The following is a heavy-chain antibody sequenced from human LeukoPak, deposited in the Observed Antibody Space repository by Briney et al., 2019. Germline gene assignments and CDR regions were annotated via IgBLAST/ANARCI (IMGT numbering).Heavy chain of an antibody. CDR3: TRHTPVRLSSGYYFGMDV. CDR1: GGSVSSGSYY. J-gene: IGHJ6*02. CDR2: IYYSGST. V-gene: IGHV4-61*01. Sequence: SETLSLTCTVSGGSVSSGSYYWSWIRQPPGKGLEWIGYIYYSGSTNYNSSLKSRVTMSVDTSKNQFSLKLSSVTAADTAVYFCTRHTPVRLSSGYYFGMDVWGQGTTVTVSS.